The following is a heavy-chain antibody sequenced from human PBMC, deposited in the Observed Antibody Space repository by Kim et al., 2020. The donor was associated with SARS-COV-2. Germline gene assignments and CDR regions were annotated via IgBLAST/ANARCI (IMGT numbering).Heavy chain of an antibody. J-gene: IGHJ4*02. CDR2: IIPILGIA. D-gene: IGHD1-26*01. CDR1: GGTFSSYT. Sequence: SVKVSCKASGGTFSSYTISWVRQAPGQGLEWMGRIIPILGIANYAQKFQGRVTITADKSTSTAYMELSSLRSEDTAVYYCARVSGSYLLSFDYWGQGTLVTVSS. CDR3: ARVSGSYLLSFDY. V-gene: IGHV1-69*02.